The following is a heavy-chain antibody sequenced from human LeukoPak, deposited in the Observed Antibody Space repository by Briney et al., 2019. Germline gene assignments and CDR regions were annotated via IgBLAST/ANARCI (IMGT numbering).Heavy chain of an antibody. Sequence: PGRSLRLSCAASGFTFSSYGMHWVRQAPGKGLEWVAVIWYDGSNKYYADSVKGRFTISRDNSKNTLYLQMNSLRAEDTAVYYCAREYRVVVAADYYYGMDVWGQGTTVTVSS. D-gene: IGHD2-15*01. V-gene: IGHV3-33*01. CDR1: GFTFSSYG. J-gene: IGHJ6*02. CDR3: AREYRVVVAADYYYGMDV. CDR2: IWYDGSNK.